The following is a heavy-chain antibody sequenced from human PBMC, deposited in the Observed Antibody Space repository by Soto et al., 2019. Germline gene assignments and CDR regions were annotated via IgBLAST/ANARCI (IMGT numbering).Heavy chain of an antibody. CDR1: GFTFSTYG. CDR3: ARGCIAAPGGCFDY. D-gene: IGHD6-13*01. Sequence: QVQLVESGGGVVQPGRSLRLSCAASGFTFSTYGMHWVRQAPGKGLEWVAIIWYDGSNKYYADSVKGRFTISRDNSKNTLYRQMNSLRAEDTAVYYCARGCIAAPGGCFDYWGQGTLVTVSS. V-gene: IGHV3-33*01. J-gene: IGHJ4*02. CDR2: IWYDGSNK.